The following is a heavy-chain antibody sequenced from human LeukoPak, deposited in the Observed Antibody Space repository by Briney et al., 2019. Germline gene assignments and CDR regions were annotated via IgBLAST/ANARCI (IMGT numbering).Heavy chain of an antibody. CDR1: GYTFTSYA. J-gene: IGHJ3*02. CDR3: ARDYVVGGVRFYANAFDI. V-gene: IGHV1-3*01. CDR2: INAGNGNT. Sequence: ASVKVSCKASGYTFTSYAMHWVRQAPGQRLEWMGWINAGNGNTKYSQKFQGRVTITRDTSASTAYMELRSLRSDDTAVYYCARDYVVGGVRFYANAFDIWGQGTMVTVSS. D-gene: IGHD3-3*01.